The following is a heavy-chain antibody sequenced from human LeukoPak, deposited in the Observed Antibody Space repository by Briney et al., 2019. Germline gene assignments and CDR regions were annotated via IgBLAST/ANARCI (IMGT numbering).Heavy chain of an antibody. CDR3: TNGARYSSSWYGTDYYYGMDV. CDR2: IRSKAYGGTT. D-gene: IGHD6-13*01. CDR1: GFTFGDYA. J-gene: IGHJ6*04. V-gene: IGHV3-49*04. Sequence: GGSLRLSCTASGFTFGDYAMSWVRQAPGKGLEWVGFIRSKAYGGTTEYAASVKGRFTISRDDSKSIAYLQMNSLKTEDTAVYYCTNGARYSSSWYGTDYYYGMDVWGKGTTVTVSS.